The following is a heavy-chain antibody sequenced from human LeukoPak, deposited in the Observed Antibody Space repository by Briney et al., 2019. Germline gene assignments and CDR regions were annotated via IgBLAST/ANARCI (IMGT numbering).Heavy chain of an antibody. CDR3: AGGNTYYYVSSGWNYYGMDV. V-gene: IGHV1-69*04. Sequence: ASVKVSCKASGGTFSSYAISWVRQAPGQGLEWMGRIIPIFGIANYAQKFQGRVTITADKSTSTAYMELSSLRSEDTAVYYCAGGNTYYYVSSGWNYYGMDVWGQGTTVTVSS. D-gene: IGHD3-22*01. CDR1: GGTFSSYA. J-gene: IGHJ6*02. CDR2: IIPIFGIA.